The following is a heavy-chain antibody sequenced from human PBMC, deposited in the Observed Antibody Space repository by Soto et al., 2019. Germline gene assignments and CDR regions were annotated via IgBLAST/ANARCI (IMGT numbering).Heavy chain of an antibody. Sequence: QVQLVESGGSVVQPGRSLRLSCAASGFTFRHHAMHRVRQAPGKGLEWVALMSYDGSNEYYADSVKGRFTISRDNSKNTLYLQMNSLRAEDTAVYYCAKDGSHNFDYWGQGTLVTVS. CDR3: AKDGSHNFDY. J-gene: IGHJ4*02. CDR1: GFTFRHHA. V-gene: IGHV3-30*18. CDR2: MSYDGSNE. D-gene: IGHD1-26*01.